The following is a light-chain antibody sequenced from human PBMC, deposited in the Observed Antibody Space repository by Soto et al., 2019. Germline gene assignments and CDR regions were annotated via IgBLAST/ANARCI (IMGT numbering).Light chain of an antibody. V-gene: IGKV1-5*01. J-gene: IGKJ5*01. CDR3: QEYNSYPVS. CDR1: QSIGTW. Sequence: DILVTQSPATLSEFVGDRVTISCRARQSIGTWLAWYQQKPGKAPKLLIYDASTLEIGVPSRFSGSGSGTEFTLTISSLQPEDVATCYCQEYNSYPVSFGQGTRLDI. CDR2: DAS.